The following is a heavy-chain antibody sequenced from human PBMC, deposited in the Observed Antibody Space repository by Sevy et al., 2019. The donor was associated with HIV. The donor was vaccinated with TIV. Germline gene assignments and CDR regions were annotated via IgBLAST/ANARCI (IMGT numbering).Heavy chain of an antibody. Sequence: SETLSLTCNVSGGSISSSRHYWGWIRQSPGKSLEWIGSRVYSGDAYYNPSLQSRVTMSVDTSKNQFSLNVNSVTAADTAVYYCARHPLGNWFDLWGQGILVTVSS. J-gene: IGHJ5*02. CDR2: RVYSGDA. V-gene: IGHV4-39*01. D-gene: IGHD3-16*01. CDR3: ARHPLGNWFDL. CDR1: GGSISSSRHY.